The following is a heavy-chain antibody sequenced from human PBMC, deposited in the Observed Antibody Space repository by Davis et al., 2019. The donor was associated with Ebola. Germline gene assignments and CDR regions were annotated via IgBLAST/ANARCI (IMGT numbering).Heavy chain of an antibody. CDR3: AREAMIVVVITDYYYYGMDV. J-gene: IGHJ6*04. CDR1: GFTFSSYG. CDR2: ISYDGSNK. D-gene: IGHD3-22*01. Sequence: GGSLRLSCAASGFTFSSYGMHWVRQAPGKGLEWVAVISYDGSNKYYADSVKGRFTISRDNAKNSLYLQMNSLRSEDTAVYYCAREAMIVVVITDYYYYGMDVWGKGTTVTVSS. V-gene: IGHV3-30*03.